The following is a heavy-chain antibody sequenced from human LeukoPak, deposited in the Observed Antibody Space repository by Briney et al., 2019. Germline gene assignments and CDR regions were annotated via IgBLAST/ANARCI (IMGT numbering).Heavy chain of an antibody. CDR2: ISAYNGNT. Sequence: ASVKVSCKASGGTFSSYAISWVRQAPGQGLEWMGWISAYNGNTNYAQKLQGRVTMATDTSTSTAYMELRSLRSDDTAVYYCARVGNWNDPYYYYMDVWGKGTTVTISS. V-gene: IGHV1-18*01. J-gene: IGHJ6*03. CDR1: GGTFSSYA. D-gene: IGHD1-20*01. CDR3: ARVGNWNDPYYYYMDV.